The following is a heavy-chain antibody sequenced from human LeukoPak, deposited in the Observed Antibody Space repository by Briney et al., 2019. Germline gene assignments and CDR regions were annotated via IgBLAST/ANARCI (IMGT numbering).Heavy chain of an antibody. CDR2: ISGSGGST. CDR3: AKSQSGWYSFDY. Sequence: PGGSLRLSCEASGFTFSSYAMSWVRQAPGKGLEWVSAISGSGGSTYYADSVEGRFTISRDSSKNTLYLQMNSLRAEDTAVYYCAKSQSGWYSFDYWGQGTLVTVSS. J-gene: IGHJ4*02. D-gene: IGHD6-19*01. V-gene: IGHV3-23*01. CDR1: GFTFSSYA.